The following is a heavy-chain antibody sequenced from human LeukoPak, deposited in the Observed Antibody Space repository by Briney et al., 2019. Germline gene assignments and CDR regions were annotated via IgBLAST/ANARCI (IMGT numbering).Heavy chain of an antibody. D-gene: IGHD2-15*01. J-gene: IGHJ6*02. Sequence: GGSLRLSCAASGFTFSSYGMHWVRQAPGKGLEWVAVISYDGSNKYYADSVKGRFTISKDNSKNTLYLQMNSLRAEDTAVYYCAKSYCSGGSCYSGDYYGMDVWGLGTTVTVSS. CDR1: GFTFSSYG. V-gene: IGHV3-30*18. CDR3: AKSYCSGGSCYSGDYYGMDV. CDR2: ISYDGSNK.